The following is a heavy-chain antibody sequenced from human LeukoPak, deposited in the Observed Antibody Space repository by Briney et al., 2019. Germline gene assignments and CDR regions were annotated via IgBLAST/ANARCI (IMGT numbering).Heavy chain of an antibody. CDR3: ARNRDTIFGADAFDI. D-gene: IGHD3-3*01. Sequence: SETLTLTCAVYGGSFSGYYWSWIRQPPGKGLEWIGEINHSGSTNYNPSLKSRVTISVDTSKNQFSLKLSSVTAADTAVYYCARNRDTIFGADAFDIWGQGTMVTVSS. CDR1: GGSFSGYY. V-gene: IGHV4-34*01. CDR2: INHSGST. J-gene: IGHJ3*02.